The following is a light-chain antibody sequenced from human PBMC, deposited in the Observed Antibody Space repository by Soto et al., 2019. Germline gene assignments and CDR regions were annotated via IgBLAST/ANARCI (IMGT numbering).Light chain of an antibody. CDR2: EVS. V-gene: IGLV2-14*01. J-gene: IGLJ2*01. CDR3: SSSTSNTTLGI. Sequence: QSALTQPASVSGSPGQSITISCTGTSSDVGGYNYVSWYQQHPGKAPRLMIYEVSNRPSGISNRFSGSKSGSTASLTISGLQAEDEGEYYCSSSTSNTTLGIFGGGTQL. CDR1: SSDVGGYNY.